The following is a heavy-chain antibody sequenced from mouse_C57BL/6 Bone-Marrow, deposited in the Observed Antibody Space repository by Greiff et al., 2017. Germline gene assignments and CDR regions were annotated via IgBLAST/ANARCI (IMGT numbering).Heavy chain of an antibody. CDR3: VRRGRHYAMDY. CDR1: GFSFNTYA. V-gene: IGHV10-1*01. Sequence: EVMLVESGGGLVQPKGSLKLSCAASGFSFNTYAMNWVRQAPGKGLEWVARIRSKSNNYATYYADSVKDRFTISRDDSESMLYLQMNNLKTEDTAMYYCVRRGRHYAMDYWGQGTSVTVSS. D-gene: IGHD2-12*01. CDR2: IRSKSNNYAT. J-gene: IGHJ4*01.